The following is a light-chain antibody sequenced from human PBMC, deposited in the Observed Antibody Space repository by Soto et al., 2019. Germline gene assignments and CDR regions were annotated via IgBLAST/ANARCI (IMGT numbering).Light chain of an antibody. V-gene: IGKV3-15*01. CDR3: PSCNDWPLG. CDR2: GVS. Sequence: DIVLTQSPATLSVSPGDTVTLSCRASESLFGFLVWYQQKPGQAPRLLMYGVSTRATGIPARFSGGLCATDFTLAISSLQSEDSVFYFCPSCNDWPLGSGLGTRLEI. CDR1: ESLFGF. J-gene: IGKJ2*03.